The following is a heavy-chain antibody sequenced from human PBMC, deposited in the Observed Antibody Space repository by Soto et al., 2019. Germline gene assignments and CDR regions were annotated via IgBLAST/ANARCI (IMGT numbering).Heavy chain of an antibody. CDR3: ARGGSLPFYGSWNFYKDRYFDF. D-gene: IGHD3-10*01. J-gene: IGHJ4*02. Sequence: SETLSLTCAVYGGSFSGYYWGWIRQSPGKGLEWMGEINHSGNTDYNSSLKSRVTISVDTSKNQFSLKLSSVTAADTAVYFCARGGSLPFYGSWNFYKDRYFDFWGQGTLVTVSS. CDR2: INHSGNT. CDR1: GGSFSGYY. V-gene: IGHV4-34*01.